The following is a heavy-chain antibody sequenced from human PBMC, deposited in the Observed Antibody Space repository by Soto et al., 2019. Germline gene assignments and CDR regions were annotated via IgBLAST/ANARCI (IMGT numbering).Heavy chain of an antibody. V-gene: IGHV4-34*01. CDR1: GGSFSGYY. CDR3: GRLEGLATISYYFDY. D-gene: IGHD3-9*01. CDR2: INHSGST. Sequence: SETLSLTCAVYGGSFSGYYWSWIRQPPGKGLEWIGEINHSGSTNYNPSPKSRVTTSVDTSKNQFSLKLMSLSAADTAVYYCGRLEGLATISYYFDYWGQGALVTVSS. J-gene: IGHJ4*02.